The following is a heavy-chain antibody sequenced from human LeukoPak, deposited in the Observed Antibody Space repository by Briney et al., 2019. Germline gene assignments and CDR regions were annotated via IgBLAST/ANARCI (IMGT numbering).Heavy chain of an antibody. J-gene: IGHJ6*03. CDR3: ARARYGSGSYYMDV. CDR1: GYTFTGYY. Sequence: ASVKVSCKASGYTFTGYYMYWVRQAPGQGLEWMGWINLNSGGTEYAQNFQVRVTMTRDTSISTAYMELSRLTSDDTAMYYCARARYGSGSYYMDVWGKGTTVTVSS. V-gene: IGHV1-2*02. D-gene: IGHD3-10*01. CDR2: INLNSGGT.